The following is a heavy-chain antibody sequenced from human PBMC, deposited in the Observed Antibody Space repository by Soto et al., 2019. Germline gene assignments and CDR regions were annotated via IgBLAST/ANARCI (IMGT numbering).Heavy chain of an antibody. CDR1: GFTFSDYY. J-gene: IGHJ4*02. CDR3: SRDSWLTTVVIFDY. Sequence: GGSLSLTCAASGFTFSDYYMCWIRQAPGKGLEWVSYVSSSCSARYYADSSNSRFTISRDNTKNSQYLQMDNLIAAAAAAYYCSRDSWLTTVVIFDYWGQGTLVTVSS. CDR2: VSSSCSAR. D-gene: IGHD4-17*01. V-gene: IGHV3-11*01.